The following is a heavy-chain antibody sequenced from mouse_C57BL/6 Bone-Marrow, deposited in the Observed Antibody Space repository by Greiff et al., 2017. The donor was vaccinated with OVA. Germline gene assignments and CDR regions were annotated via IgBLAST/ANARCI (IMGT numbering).Heavy chain of an antibody. Sequence: VQLKESGAELVRPGASVKLSCKASGYTFTDYYINWVKQRPGQGLEWIARIYPGSGNTYYNEKFKGKATLTAEKSSSTAYMQLSSLTSEDSAVYFCARSGSSDYFDYWGQGTTLTVSS. V-gene: IGHV1-76*01. CDR1: GYTFTDYY. CDR3: ARSGSSDYFDY. CDR2: IYPGSGNT. J-gene: IGHJ2*01. D-gene: IGHD1-1*01.